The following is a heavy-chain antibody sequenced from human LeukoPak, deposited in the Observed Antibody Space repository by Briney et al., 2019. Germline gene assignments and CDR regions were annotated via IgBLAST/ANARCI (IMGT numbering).Heavy chain of an antibody. CDR3: ARGGGLDI. J-gene: IGHJ3*02. V-gene: IGHV3-7*05. CDR1: GFIFSSYW. Sequence: GGSLRLSCAASGFIFSSYWMTWVRQAPGKGLEWVANIKQDGSEKYYVDSVKGRFTISRDNAKNSLYLQMDSLRAEDTAVYYCARGGGLDIWGQGTMVTVSS. CDR2: IKQDGSEK.